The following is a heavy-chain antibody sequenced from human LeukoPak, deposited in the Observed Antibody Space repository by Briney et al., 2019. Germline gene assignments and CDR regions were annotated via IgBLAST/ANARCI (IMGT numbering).Heavy chain of an antibody. CDR1: GFRFTTYW. CDR2: IYPGDSDT. D-gene: IGHD5-24*01. CDR3: ARLGDGYNYLVY. Sequence: GESLKISCKCSGFRFTTYWLAWVRQMPGKGLEWMGIIYPGDSDTRYSPSFQGQVTISPDKSISTAYPQWSRLKASDTAMYYCARLGDGYNYLVYWGQGTLVTVSS. J-gene: IGHJ4*02. V-gene: IGHV5-51*01.